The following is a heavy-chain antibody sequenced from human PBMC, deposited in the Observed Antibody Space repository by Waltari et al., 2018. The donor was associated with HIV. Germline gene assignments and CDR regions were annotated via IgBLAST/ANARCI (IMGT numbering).Heavy chain of an antibody. CDR1: GGAFVSHT. J-gene: IGHJ5*01. CDR3: ASARETMGVDFDS. Sequence: QVQLVQSGAEVKKPGYSVKVSCKASGGAFVSHTFNWVRQAPGQGLEWMGRAIPMVGTANYARKFQGRVTITADKSTTTAYMELNGLRIDDTAVYYCASARETMGVDFDSWGQGTLVTVS. CDR2: AIPMVGTA. V-gene: IGHV1-69*08. D-gene: IGHD3-10*01.